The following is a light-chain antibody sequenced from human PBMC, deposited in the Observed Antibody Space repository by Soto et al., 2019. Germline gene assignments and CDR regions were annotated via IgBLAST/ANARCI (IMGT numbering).Light chain of an antibody. CDR3: QQRNNWPRST. J-gene: IGKJ5*01. CDR2: DAS. Sequence: EIVLTQSPCTLSLSPGERATLSCRASQTVSTNYLAWYQQKPGQAPRLLMYDASNRASGVPARFSGSGSGTDFTLTISSLEPEDFAVYYCQQRNNWPRSTFGQGTRLEIK. V-gene: IGKV3D-20*02. CDR1: QTVSTNY.